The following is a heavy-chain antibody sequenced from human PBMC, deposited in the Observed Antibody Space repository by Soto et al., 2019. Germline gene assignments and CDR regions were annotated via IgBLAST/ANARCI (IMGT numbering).Heavy chain of an antibody. CDR3: AKDQDGC. V-gene: IGHV3-30*18. J-gene: IGHJ4*02. CDR2: ISYDGSNK. Sequence: QVQLVESGGGVVQPGRSLRLSCAASGFTFSSYGMHWVRQAPGKGLEWGAVISYDGSNKYYADSVKGRFTISRDNSKNTLYLQMNSLRAEDTAVYYCAKDQDGCWGQGTLVTVSS. CDR1: GFTFSSYG.